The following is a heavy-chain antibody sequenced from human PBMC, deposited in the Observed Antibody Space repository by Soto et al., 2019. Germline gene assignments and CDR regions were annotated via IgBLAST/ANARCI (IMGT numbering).Heavy chain of an antibody. D-gene: IGHD3-10*01. CDR1: GFTFSSYA. J-gene: IGHJ6*02. V-gene: IGHV3-23*01. Sequence: GGSLRLSCAASGFTFSSYAMSWVRQAPGKGLEWVSAISGSGGSTYYADSVKGRFTISRDNSKNTLYLQMNSLRAEDTAVYYCASMVRGVFYGMDVWGQGTTVTVSS. CDR3: ASMVRGVFYGMDV. CDR2: ISGSGGST.